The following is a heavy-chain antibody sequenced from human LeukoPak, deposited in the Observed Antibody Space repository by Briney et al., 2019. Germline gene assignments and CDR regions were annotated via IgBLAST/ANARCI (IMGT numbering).Heavy chain of an antibody. CDR3: AKRAGRVWSAGD. D-gene: IGHD2-8*02. CDR2: IRNDASKT. V-gene: IGHV3-30*02. J-gene: IGHJ4*02. CDR1: GFSFSSLG. Sequence: PGGSLRLSCAASGFSFSSLGMHWVRQAPGKGLDWVAYIRNDASKTYYADSVKGRFSISRDNSKNTVYLQMNNLLPEDTALYYCAKRAGRVWSAGDWGQGTLVTVSS.